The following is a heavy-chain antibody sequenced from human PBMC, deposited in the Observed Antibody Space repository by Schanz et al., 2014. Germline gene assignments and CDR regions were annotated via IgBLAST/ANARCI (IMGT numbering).Heavy chain of an antibody. D-gene: IGHD3-10*01. CDR1: GGSISSGSYY. Sequence: QVQLQESGPGLVKPSQTLSLTCTVSGGSISSGSYYWSWIRQPAGKGLEWIGRIYSTGSTNYNPSLKSRVTFSKDTSKTQFSLNRTSVTAADTAVYYCARDMVENWFDSWGQGTLVTVSP. J-gene: IGHJ5*01. CDR2: IYSTGST. V-gene: IGHV4-61*02. CDR3: ARDMVENWFDS.